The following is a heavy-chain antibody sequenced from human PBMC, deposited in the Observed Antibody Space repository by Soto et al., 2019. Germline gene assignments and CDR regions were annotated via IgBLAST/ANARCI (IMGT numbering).Heavy chain of an antibody. J-gene: IGHJ5*02. D-gene: IGHD3-3*01. CDR1: GFTFSSYG. CDR3: AKGGRVVPPSGRFDP. CDR2: ISYDGSNK. V-gene: IGHV3-30*18. Sequence: QPGGSLRLSCAASGFTFSSYGMHWVRQAPGKGLEWVAVISYDGSNKYYADSVKGRFTISRDNSKNTLYLQMNSLRAEDTAVYYCAKGGRVVPPSGRFDPWGQGTLVTVSS.